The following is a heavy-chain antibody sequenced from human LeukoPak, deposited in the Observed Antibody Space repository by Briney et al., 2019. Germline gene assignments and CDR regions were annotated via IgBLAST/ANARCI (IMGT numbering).Heavy chain of an antibody. CDR3: ARHSPVGIFYFDY. D-gene: IGHD1-26*01. J-gene: IGHJ4*02. CDR1: GGSISSSSYY. Sequence: SETLSLTCTVSGGSISSSSYYWGWIRQPPGKGLEWIGSIYYSGSTYYNPSLKSRVTISVDTSKNQFSLKLSSVTAADPAVYYCARHSPVGIFYFDYWGQGTLVTVSS. CDR2: IYYSGST. V-gene: IGHV4-39*01.